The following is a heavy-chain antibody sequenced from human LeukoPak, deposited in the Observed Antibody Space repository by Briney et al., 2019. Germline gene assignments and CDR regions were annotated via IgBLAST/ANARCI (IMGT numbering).Heavy chain of an antibody. D-gene: IGHD3-10*01. V-gene: IGHV1-2*02. CDR1: GYTFTGYY. Sequence: ASVKVSCKASGYTFTGYYMHWVRQAPGQGLEWMGWINPNSGGTNYAQKFQGRVTMTRNTSISTAYMELSSLRSEDTAVYYCARGDYYGSGSYNYWGQGTLVTVSS. J-gene: IGHJ4*02. CDR3: ARGDYYGSGSYNY. CDR2: INPNSGGT.